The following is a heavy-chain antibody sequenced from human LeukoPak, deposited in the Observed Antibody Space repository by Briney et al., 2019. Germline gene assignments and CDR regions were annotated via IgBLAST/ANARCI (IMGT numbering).Heavy chain of an antibody. J-gene: IGHJ3*02. CDR2: INHSGI. CDR1: GGSFNGYY. Sequence: SETLSLTCAVYGGSFNGYYWNWIRQPPGKGLEWIGEINHSGIKYNPSLKSRVTISADTSKNQFSLKQSSVTAADTAVYYCASPTIRYGDYGRNAFDIWGQGTMVTVSS. V-gene: IGHV4-34*01. D-gene: IGHD4-17*01. CDR3: ASPTIRYGDYGRNAFDI.